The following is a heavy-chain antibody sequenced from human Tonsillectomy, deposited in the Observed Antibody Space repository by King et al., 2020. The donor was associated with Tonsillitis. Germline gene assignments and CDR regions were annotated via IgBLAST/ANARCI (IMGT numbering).Heavy chain of an antibody. D-gene: IGHD3-16*01. V-gene: IGHV3-49*03. CDR2: IRSKAYGGTT. CDR1: GFTFGDYA. CDR3: TRAWDYALYYFDY. J-gene: IGHJ4*02. Sequence: VQLVESGGGLVQPGRSLRLSCKASGFTFGDYAMSWFRQAPGKGLEWVGFIRSKAYGGTTEYAASVKGRFTISRDDYKNIAYLQMNSLKTEATAVYYCTRAWDYALYYFDYWGQGTLVTVSS.